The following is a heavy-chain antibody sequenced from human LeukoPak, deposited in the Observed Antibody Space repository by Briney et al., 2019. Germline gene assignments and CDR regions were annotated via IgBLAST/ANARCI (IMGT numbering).Heavy chain of an antibody. CDR2: INHRGST. CDR3: ATVALTGWTFDP. Sequence: PSETLSLTCTVSGGSISSYYWSWIRQPPGKGLEWIGEINHRGSTTYNPSFKSRVTIAVDTSKDQFSLKMRSVTAADTAIYYCATVALTGWTFDPWGQGTLVTVSS. CDR1: GGSISSYY. J-gene: IGHJ5*02. D-gene: IGHD4/OR15-4a*01. V-gene: IGHV4-34*01.